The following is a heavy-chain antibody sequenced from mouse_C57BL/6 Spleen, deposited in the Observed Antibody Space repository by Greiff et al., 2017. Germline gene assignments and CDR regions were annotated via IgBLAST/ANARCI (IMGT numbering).Heavy chain of an antibody. CDR3: ASYYDYDGAWFAY. Sequence: EVQLQQSGPELVKPGASVKISCKASGYSFTDYNMHWVKQSNGKSLEWIGVINPNYGTTSYNQKFKGKATLTVDQSSSTAYMQLNSLTSEDSAVYYWASYYDYDGAWFAYWGQGTLVTVSA. CDR2: INPNYGTT. J-gene: IGHJ3*01. CDR1: GYSFTDYN. D-gene: IGHD2-4*01. V-gene: IGHV1-39*01.